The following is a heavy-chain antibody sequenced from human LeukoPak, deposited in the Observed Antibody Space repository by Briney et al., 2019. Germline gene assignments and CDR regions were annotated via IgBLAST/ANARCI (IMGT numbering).Heavy chain of an antibody. CDR3: SKTRERWLQLASWDD. Sequence: GGSLRLSCTASGFTFGDYAMSWFRQAPGKGLEWVGFIRSKAYGGTTEYAASVNGRFNISRDDSKSIAYLQMNSLKTEDTAVYYCSKTRERWLQLASWDDWGQGTLVTVSS. CDR1: GFTFGDYA. CDR2: IRSKAYGGTT. V-gene: IGHV3-49*03. D-gene: IGHD5-24*01. J-gene: IGHJ4*02.